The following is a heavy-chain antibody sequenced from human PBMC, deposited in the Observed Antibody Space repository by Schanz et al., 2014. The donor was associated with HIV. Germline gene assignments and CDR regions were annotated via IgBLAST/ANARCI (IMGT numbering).Heavy chain of an antibody. J-gene: IGHJ4*02. CDR3: ATAAVTDYSDN. CDR1: GFTFSSYG. Sequence: EVQLVESGGGLVKPGGSLRLSCAASGFTFSSYGMHWVRQAPGKGLEWVSSISSSTTFLYYADSVKGRFTISRDNSKNTLHLQMNSLRAEDTAVYYCATAAVTDYSDNWGQGTLVTVSS. V-gene: IGHV3-21*01. D-gene: IGHD4-17*01. CDR2: ISSSTTFL.